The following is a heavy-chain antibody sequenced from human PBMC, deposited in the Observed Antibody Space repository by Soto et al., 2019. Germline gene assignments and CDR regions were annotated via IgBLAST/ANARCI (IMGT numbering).Heavy chain of an antibody. D-gene: IGHD3-3*01. CDR1: GGTFSSYA. CDR3: ASQYYDFWSGYYGMDV. CDR2: IIPIFGTA. V-gene: IGHV1-69*06. Sequence: SVKVSCKASGGTFSSYAISWVRQAPGQGLEWMGGIIPIFGTANYAQKFQGRVTITADKSTSTAYMELSSLRSEDTAVYYCASQYYDFWSGYYGMDVWGQGTTVTV. J-gene: IGHJ6*02.